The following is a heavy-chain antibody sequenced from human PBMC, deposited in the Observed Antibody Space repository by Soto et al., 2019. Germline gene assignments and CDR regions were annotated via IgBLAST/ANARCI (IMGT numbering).Heavy chain of an antibody. CDR2: INPKTAAT. V-gene: IGHV1-2*02. Sequence: QVQLVQSGAEVKKSGASVKVSCKASGYSVSDYFIQWVRQAPGQGLEWVAWINPKTAATNYAKKFPGRVSLTWDTSFSTAYMEVTRLRPDDTAVYYCARIKWGLDYYNGMDVWGQGTTVIVSS. D-gene: IGHD1-26*01. CDR1: GYSVSDYF. J-gene: IGHJ6*02. CDR3: ARIKWGLDYYNGMDV.